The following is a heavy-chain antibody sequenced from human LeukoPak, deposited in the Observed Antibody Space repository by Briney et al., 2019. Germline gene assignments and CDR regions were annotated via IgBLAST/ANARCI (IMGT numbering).Heavy chain of an antibody. Sequence: GGSLRLSCAASGFTFSSYSMNWVRQAPGKGLEWVSSISSSSSYIYYADSVKGRFTISRDNSKNTLYLQMNSLRVEDTGLYYCAKGAGPVIAASGHFDYWGQGTLVTVS. CDR2: ISSSSSYI. J-gene: IGHJ4*02. D-gene: IGHD6-13*01. CDR3: AKGAGPVIAASGHFDY. V-gene: IGHV3-21*04. CDR1: GFTFSSYS.